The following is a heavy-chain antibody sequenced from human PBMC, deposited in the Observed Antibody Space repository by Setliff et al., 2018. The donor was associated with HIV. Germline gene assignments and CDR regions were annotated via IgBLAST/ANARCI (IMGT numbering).Heavy chain of an antibody. J-gene: IGHJ3*01. CDR3: AREGEYFDTIGHYLVRRFFDL. D-gene: IGHD3-9*01. Sequence: PGGSLRLSCAASGFLFHTYWMSWVRQAPGKGLEWVANIKEDGSEKYYVDSVKGRFTISRDNAENSLYLQMNSLTAEDTAVYYCAREGEYFDTIGHYLVRRFFDLWGQGTMVTVSS. CDR1: GFLFHTYW. V-gene: IGHV3-7*05. CDR2: IKEDGSEK.